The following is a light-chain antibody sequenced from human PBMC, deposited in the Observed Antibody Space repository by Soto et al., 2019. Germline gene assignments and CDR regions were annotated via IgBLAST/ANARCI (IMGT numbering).Light chain of an antibody. CDR3: QQYGRSVPIT. Sequence: EIVLTQSPGTLSLSPGESATLSCRASQTIMNNYLAWYQQKPGQAPRLLIFGASSRATGIPDRFSGSGSGTDFTLTINRLEPEDFAVYYCQQYGRSVPITFGQGTLLEIK. CDR1: QTIMNNY. CDR2: GAS. J-gene: IGKJ5*01. V-gene: IGKV3-20*01.